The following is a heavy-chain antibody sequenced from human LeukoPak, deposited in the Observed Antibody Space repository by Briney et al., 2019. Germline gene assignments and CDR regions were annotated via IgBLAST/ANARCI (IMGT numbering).Heavy chain of an antibody. CDR2: ISGSGGST. CDR1: GFTFSSYA. CDR3: AKGSRFGERYFDWLWGY. D-gene: IGHD3-9*01. V-gene: IGHV3-23*01. Sequence: GGSLRLSCAASGFTFSSYAMSWVRQAPGKGLEWVSAISGSGGSTYYADSVKGRFTISRDNSKNTLYLQMNSLRAEDTAVYYCAKGSRFGERYFDWLWGYWGQGTLVTVSS. J-gene: IGHJ4*02.